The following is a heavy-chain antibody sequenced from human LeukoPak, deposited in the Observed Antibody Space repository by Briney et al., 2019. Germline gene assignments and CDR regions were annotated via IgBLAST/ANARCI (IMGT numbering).Heavy chain of an antibody. J-gene: IGHJ6*02. CDR3: ARTGVEDYYYYGMDV. CDR2: IYYSGST. Sequence: PSETLSLTCTVSGGSVSSGSYYWRWIRQPPGKGLEWIGYIYYSGSTNYNPSLKSRVTISVDTSKNQFSLKLSSVAAADTAVYYCARTGVEDYYYYGMDVWGQGTTVTVSS. CDR1: GGSVSSGSYY. D-gene: IGHD3-10*01. V-gene: IGHV4-61*01.